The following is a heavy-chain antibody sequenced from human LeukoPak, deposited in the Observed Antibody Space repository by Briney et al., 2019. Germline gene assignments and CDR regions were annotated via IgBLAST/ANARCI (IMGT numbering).Heavy chain of an antibody. V-gene: IGHV1-24*01. CDR3: ATEGFGDLTHYYGMDI. CDR1: GYTLTELS. Sequence: ASVKVSCKVSGYTLTELSMHWVRQAPGKGLEWMGGFDPEDGETIYAQKFQGRVTMTEDTSTDTAYMEPSSLRSEDTAVYYCATEGFGDLTHYYGMDIWGQGTTVTVSS. D-gene: IGHD3-10*01. J-gene: IGHJ6*02. CDR2: FDPEDGET.